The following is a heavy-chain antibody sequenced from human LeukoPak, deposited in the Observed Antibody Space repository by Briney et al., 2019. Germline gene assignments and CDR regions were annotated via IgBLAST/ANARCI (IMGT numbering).Heavy chain of an antibody. D-gene: IGHD3-22*01. Sequence: QAGGSLSLSCGASGFTFSSYAMSWVRQAPGKGREWVSAISGSGGSTYYADSVKGRFTISRDNSKNTLYLQMNSLRAEDTAVYYCAKARRITMIVVEYYFDYWGQGTLVTVSS. CDR2: ISGSGGST. CDR3: AKARRITMIVVEYYFDY. V-gene: IGHV3-23*01. J-gene: IGHJ4*02. CDR1: GFTFSSYA.